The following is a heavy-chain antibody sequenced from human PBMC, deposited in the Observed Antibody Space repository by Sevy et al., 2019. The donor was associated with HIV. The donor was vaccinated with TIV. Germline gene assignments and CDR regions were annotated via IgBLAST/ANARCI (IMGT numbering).Heavy chain of an antibody. CDR2: ISSSGSTI. D-gene: IGHD6-19*01. CDR1: GFTFSDYY. V-gene: IGHV3-11*01. CDR3: ARVESEAGTDRGLRFDY. Sequence: GGSLRLSCAASGFTFSDYYMCWIRQAPGKGLEWVSYISSSGSTIYYADSVKGRFTISRDNAKNSLYLQMNSLRAEDTAVYYCARVESEAGTDRGLRFDYWGQRTLVTVSS. J-gene: IGHJ4*02.